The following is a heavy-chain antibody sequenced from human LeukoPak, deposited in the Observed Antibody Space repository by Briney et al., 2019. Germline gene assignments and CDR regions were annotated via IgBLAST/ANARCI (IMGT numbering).Heavy chain of an antibody. J-gene: IGHJ4*02. V-gene: IGHV3-48*03. Sequence: PGGSLRLSCAASGFTLSSYEMNWVRQAPGKGLEWVSYISSSGSTIYYADSVKGRFTISRDNAKNSLYLQMNSLRAEDTAVYYCAREARTHHTYYFDYWGQGTLVTVSS. CDR2: ISSSGSTI. CDR1: GFTLSSYE. CDR3: AREARTHHTYYFDY. D-gene: IGHD1-14*01.